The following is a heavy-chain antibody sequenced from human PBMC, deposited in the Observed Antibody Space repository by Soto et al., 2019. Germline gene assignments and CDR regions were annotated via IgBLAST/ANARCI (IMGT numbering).Heavy chain of an antibody. J-gene: IGHJ6*02. Sequence: GASVMVSCKASGVTFSSYAISWVRQAPGQGLEWMGGIIPIFGTANYAQKFQGRVTITADKSTSTAYMELSSLRSEDTAVYYCARDQLVRRYYYYGMDVWGQGTTVTVSS. CDR1: GVTFSSYA. D-gene: IGHD6-6*01. CDR2: IIPIFGTA. V-gene: IGHV1-69*06. CDR3: ARDQLVRRYYYYGMDV.